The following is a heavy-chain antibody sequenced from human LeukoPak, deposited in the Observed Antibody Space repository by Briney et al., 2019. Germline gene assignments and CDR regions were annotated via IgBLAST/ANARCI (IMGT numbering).Heavy chain of an antibody. Sequence: GESLKISCKGSGYSFTSYWIGWVRQMPGKGLEWMGIIYPADSDTRYSPSFQGQVTISADKSISTAHLQWSSLQTSDTAMYYCARTTIITNWFDPWGQGTLVTVSS. D-gene: IGHD3-9*01. CDR2: IYPADSDT. J-gene: IGHJ5*02. CDR3: ARTTIITNWFDP. V-gene: IGHV5-51*01. CDR1: GYSFTSYW.